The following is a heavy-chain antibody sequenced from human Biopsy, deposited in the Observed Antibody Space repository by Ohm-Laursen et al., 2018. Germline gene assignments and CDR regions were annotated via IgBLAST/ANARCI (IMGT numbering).Heavy chain of an antibody. V-gene: IGHV4-59*07. Sequence: SDTLSLTCTVSGGSLNFYYWSWIRQPPGKGLEWIGYMHYSGSTKYSPSLKNRVTVSFDTSRNQFSLKLTSMTPADTAVYYCVRGRSPATYWGQGALVIVSS. CDR2: MHYSGST. D-gene: IGHD3-16*01. CDR3: VRGRSPATY. J-gene: IGHJ4*02. CDR1: GGSLNFYY.